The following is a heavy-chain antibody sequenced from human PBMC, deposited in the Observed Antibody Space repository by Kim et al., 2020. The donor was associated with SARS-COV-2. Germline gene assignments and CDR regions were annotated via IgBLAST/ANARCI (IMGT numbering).Heavy chain of an antibody. D-gene: IGHD1-1*01. J-gene: IGHJ3*02. V-gene: IGHV5-51*01. CDR3: ARGGTLDAFDI. Sequence: SYSPAFQGEVTLAADKSISTAYLQWSSLKAADTAMYYCARGGTLDAFDIWGQGTMVTVSS.